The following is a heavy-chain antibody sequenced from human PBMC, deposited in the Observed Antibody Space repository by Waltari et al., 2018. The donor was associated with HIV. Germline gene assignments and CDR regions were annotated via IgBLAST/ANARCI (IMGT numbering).Heavy chain of an antibody. Sequence: QVQLQESGPGLVEPSGTLSLTCTVSGDSISSRDWWHWVRPPQGKGMEWIGEISHRGSTNYNPSLMSRATIYRDKSKNQFSLIVTSVNAADAAIYSWAKATTGGSGNSCYLDPWGKGTPVTVSS. CDR3: AKATTGGSGNSCYLDP. D-gene: IGHD2-15*01. CDR1: GDSISSRDW. CDR2: ISHRGST. V-gene: IGHV4-4*02. J-gene: IGHJ5*02.